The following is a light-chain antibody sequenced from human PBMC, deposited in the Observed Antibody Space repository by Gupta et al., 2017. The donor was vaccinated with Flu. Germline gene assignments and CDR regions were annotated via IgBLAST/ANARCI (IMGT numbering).Light chain of an antibody. CDR1: QDITNY. CDR3: QQYDSLPIT. CDR2: GAS. Sequence: IQMTQSPSSLSASVGDRVTITCRASQDITNYLNWYQQTPGKAPKLLIYGASNLETGVPSRFSGSGSGTDFTLTITSLQPEDVATYYCQQYDSLPITFGRGTQVEIK. V-gene: IGKV1-33*01. J-gene: IGKJ5*01.